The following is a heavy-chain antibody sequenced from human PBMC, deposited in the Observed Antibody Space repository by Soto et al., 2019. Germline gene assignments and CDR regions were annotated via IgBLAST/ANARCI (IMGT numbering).Heavy chain of an antibody. Sequence: SETLSLTCTVSGGSISISSYYWGCIRQPPGKGLEWIGSIYYSGSTYYNPSLKSRVTISVDTSKNQFSLKLSSVTAADTAVYYCARHTSSVLRFLEWLSWFDPWGQGTLVTVSS. CDR3: ARHTSSVLRFLEWLSWFDP. CDR2: IYYSGST. D-gene: IGHD3-3*01. V-gene: IGHV4-39*01. CDR1: GGSISISSYY. J-gene: IGHJ5*02.